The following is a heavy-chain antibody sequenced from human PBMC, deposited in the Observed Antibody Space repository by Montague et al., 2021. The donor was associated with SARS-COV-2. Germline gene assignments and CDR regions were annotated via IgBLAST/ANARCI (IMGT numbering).Heavy chain of an antibody. D-gene: IGHD5-24*01. CDR1: GGSISSSSYY. J-gene: IGHJ4*02. V-gene: IGHV4-39*01. CDR2: IYYSGST. Sequence: SETLSLTCTGSGGSISSSSYYWGWIRQPPGKGLEWIGSIYYSGSTYYNPSLKSRVTISVDTSKNQFSLKLSSVTAADTAVYYCARPRQLLRSYFDYWGQGTLVTVSS. CDR3: ARPRQLLRSYFDY.